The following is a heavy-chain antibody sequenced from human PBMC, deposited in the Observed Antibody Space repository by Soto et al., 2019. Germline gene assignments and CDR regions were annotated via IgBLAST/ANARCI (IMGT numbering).Heavy chain of an antibody. CDR1: GFTFSSYA. CDR2: ISGGGGST. V-gene: IGHV3-23*01. Sequence: GGSLRLSCAASGFTFSSYAMSWVRQAPGKGLEWVSAISGGGGSTYYADSVKGRFTISRDNSKNTLYLQMNSLRAEDTAVYYCAKDLVFRGHCSSTSCYTKGSDYWGQGTLVTVSS. J-gene: IGHJ4*02. D-gene: IGHD2-2*02. CDR3: AKDLVFRGHCSSTSCYTKGSDY.